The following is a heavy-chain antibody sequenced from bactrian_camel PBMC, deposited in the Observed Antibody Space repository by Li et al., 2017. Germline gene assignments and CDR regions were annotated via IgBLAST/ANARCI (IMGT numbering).Heavy chain of an antibody. CDR1: AYTFC. J-gene: IGHJ4*01. CDR2: VRGGGPYI. Sequence: QLVESGGGSVQAGGSLRLSCAASAYTFCMGWFSQAPGKEREAVAVVRGGGPYIYYADSVKGRFTVSRDNANNTVNLMMNSLKPEDTAMYYCAANFGLYCSGPYLARRANFLGQGTQVTVS. D-gene: IGHD2*01. V-gene: IGHV3S31*01.